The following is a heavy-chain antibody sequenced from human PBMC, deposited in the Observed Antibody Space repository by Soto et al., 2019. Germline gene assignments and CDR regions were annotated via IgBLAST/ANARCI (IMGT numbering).Heavy chain of an antibody. V-gene: IGHV1-69*01. CDR1: GGTFSSYA. CDR3: ARDRGVVTPIRPYYYSMDV. D-gene: IGHD2-15*01. J-gene: IGHJ6*02. CDR2: IIPIFGTA. Sequence: QVQLVQSGAEVKKPGSSVKVSCKASGGTFSSYAISWVRQAPGQGLEWMGGIIPIFGTANYAQKFQGRVTITADESTSTAYMELSSLRSEDTAVYYCARDRGVVTPIRPYYYSMDVWGQGTTVTVSS.